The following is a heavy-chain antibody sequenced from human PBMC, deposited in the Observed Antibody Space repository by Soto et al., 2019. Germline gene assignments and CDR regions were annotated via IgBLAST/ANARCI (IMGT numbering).Heavy chain of an antibody. J-gene: IGHJ4*02. CDR2: INAGKGDT. CDR1: GYIFTNHA. D-gene: IGHD1-26*01. V-gene: IGHV1-3*01. CDR3: ARNIIGGTSDY. Sequence: ASVKVSCKASGYIFTNHAIHWVRQAPGQGLEWMGWINAGKGDTKYPQRFQGRVIITRDTSASTAYMELSSLRSEDTAVYYCARNIIGGTSDYWGPGTLVTVSS.